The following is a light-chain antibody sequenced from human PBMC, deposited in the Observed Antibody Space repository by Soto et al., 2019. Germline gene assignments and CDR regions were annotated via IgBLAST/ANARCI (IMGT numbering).Light chain of an antibody. J-gene: IGLJ2*01. CDR2: EVS. Sequence: QSGLTQPPSASGSPGQSVTISCTGTSSDVGGYNYVSWYQQHPGKAPKLMIYEVSKRPSGVPDRFSGSKSGNTASLTVSGLQAEDEADYYCSSYAGSNNWVVFGGGTQLTVL. V-gene: IGLV2-8*01. CDR1: SSDVGGYNY. CDR3: SSYAGSNNWVV.